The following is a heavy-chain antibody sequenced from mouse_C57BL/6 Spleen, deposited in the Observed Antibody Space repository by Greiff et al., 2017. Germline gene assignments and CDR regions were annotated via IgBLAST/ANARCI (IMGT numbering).Heavy chain of an antibody. V-gene: IGHV1-26*01. Sequence: VQLQQSGPELVKPGASVKISCKASGYTFTDYYMNWVKQSHGKSLEWIGDINPNNGGTSYNQKFKGKATLTVDKSSSTAYMELRSLTSEDSAVYYCEGYEGAYWGQGTLVTVSA. CDR3: EGYEGAY. CDR2: INPNNGGT. J-gene: IGHJ3*01. D-gene: IGHD3-1*01. CDR1: GYTFTDYY.